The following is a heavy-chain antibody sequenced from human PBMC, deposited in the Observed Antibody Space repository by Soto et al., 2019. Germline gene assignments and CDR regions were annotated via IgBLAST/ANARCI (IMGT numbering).Heavy chain of an antibody. CDR2: INHSGNT. V-gene: IGHV4-34*01. CDR1: GGSFSGYY. J-gene: IGHJ3*02. Sequence: SETLSLTCAVYGGSFSGYYWSWIRQPPGKGLEWIGEINHSGNTNYNPSLKSRVTISVETSKNQFSLKLRSVTAADTAVYSCAGPLMVVDGDAFDIWGQGTMVTVSS. D-gene: IGHD2-8*01. CDR3: AGPLMVVDGDAFDI.